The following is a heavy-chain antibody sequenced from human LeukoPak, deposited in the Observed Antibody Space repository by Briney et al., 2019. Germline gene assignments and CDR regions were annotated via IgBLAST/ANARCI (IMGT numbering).Heavy chain of an antibody. CDR1: GGSISSYY. Sequence: SETLPLTCTVSGGSISSYYWSWIRQPPGKGLEWIGYIYYSGSTNYNPSLKSRVTISVDTSKNQFSLKLSSVTAADTAVYYCARASSPPRLMDVWGQGTTVTVSS. J-gene: IGHJ6*02. CDR2: IYYSGST. CDR3: ARASSPPRLMDV. V-gene: IGHV4-59*08. D-gene: IGHD6-13*01.